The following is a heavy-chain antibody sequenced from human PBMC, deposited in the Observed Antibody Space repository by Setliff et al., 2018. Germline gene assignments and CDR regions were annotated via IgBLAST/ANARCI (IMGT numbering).Heavy chain of an antibody. V-gene: IGHV4-34*12. CDR3: AREQWLDPPGYYYMDV. D-gene: IGHD6-19*01. CDR2: IIHSGST. CDR1: GGSFSGYY. Sequence: SETLSLTCAVYGGSFSGYYWSWIRQPPGKRLEWIGEIIHSGSTNYNPTPKSRVTISVETSKNQFSLKLNSVTAADMAVYYCAREQWLDPPGYYYMDVWAKGTTVTVSS. J-gene: IGHJ6*03.